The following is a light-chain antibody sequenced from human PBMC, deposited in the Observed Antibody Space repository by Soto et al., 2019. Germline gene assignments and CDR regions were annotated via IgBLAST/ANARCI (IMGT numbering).Light chain of an antibody. V-gene: IGLV2-14*01. CDR2: DVT. J-gene: IGLJ1*01. CDR1: SSDVGGYKY. CDR3: SSYTSSSSYV. Sequence: QPPSGYGATGQSVTLPCTENSSDVGGYKYVSWYQQHPDKAPKLIIYDVTNRPSGISNRFSGSKSGNTASLTISGPQAEDEADYYCSSYTSSSSYVFGTGTKVPVL.